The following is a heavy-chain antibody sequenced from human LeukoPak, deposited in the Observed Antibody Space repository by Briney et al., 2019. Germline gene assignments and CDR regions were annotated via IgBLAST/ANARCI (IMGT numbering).Heavy chain of an antibody. J-gene: IGHJ6*02. CDR2: IYYSGST. D-gene: IGHD3-22*01. CDR1: GGSISSYY. CDR3: ARDLVYYDSSGYYYYYGMDV. Sequence: SETLSLTCTVSGGSISSYYWSWIRQPPGEGQGGSGYIYYSGSTNYNPSLQSRVTISVDTSKNQFSLKMSSVTAPDTAVYYCARDLVYYDSSGYYYYYGMDVWGQGTTVTVSS. V-gene: IGHV4-59*01.